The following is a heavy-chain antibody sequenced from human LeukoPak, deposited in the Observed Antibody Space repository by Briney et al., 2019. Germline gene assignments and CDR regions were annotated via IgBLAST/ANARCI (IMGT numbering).Heavy chain of an antibody. J-gene: IGHJ4*02. D-gene: IGHD3-22*01. Sequence: GGSLRLSCAASGFTFSNAWMSWVRQVPGKGLDWVGRIKSKIDGGTTAYAAPVKGRFTISRDDSKSTPYLQMNSLNTEDTAVYYCTTYYFDSTGYGPGVWGQGTLVTVSS. CDR1: GFTFSNAW. CDR2: IKSKIDGGTT. CDR3: TTYYFDSTGYGPGV. V-gene: IGHV3-15*01.